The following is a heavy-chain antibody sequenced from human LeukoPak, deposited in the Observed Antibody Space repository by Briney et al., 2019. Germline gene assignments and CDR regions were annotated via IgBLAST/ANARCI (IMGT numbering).Heavy chain of an antibody. CDR3: ARGALGWNAFDI. V-gene: IGHV4-61*02. CDR2: IYTSGST. D-gene: IGHD2-15*01. CDR1: GGSISSGSYY. J-gene: IGHJ3*02. Sequence: SETLSLTCTVSGGSISSGSYYWSWIRQPAGKGLEWIGRIYTSGSTDYNSSLKSRVTISVDTSKNQFSLKLSSVTAADSAVYYCARGALGWNAFDIWGQGTVVTVSS.